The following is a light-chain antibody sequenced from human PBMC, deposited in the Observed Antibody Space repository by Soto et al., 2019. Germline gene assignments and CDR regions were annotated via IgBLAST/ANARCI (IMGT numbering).Light chain of an antibody. CDR3: QVWDSSSDHVV. V-gene: IGLV3-21*04. J-gene: IGLJ2*01. CDR1: NIESKS. Sequence: SYELTQPPSVSVAPGKTARITCGGNNIESKSVHWYQQKPGQAPLLVIYYDSDRPSGLPERFSGSNSGNTATLTISRVEAGDEADYYCQVWDSSSDHVVFGGGTKLTVL. CDR2: YDS.